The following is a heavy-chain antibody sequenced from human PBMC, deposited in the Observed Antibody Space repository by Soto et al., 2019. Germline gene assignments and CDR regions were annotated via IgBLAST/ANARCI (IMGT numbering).Heavy chain of an antibody. V-gene: IGHV4-34*01. J-gene: IGHJ3*02. D-gene: IGHD3-9*01. CDR1: GGSFSGYY. CDR2: INHSGST. CDR3: ASTKFWESDAFDI. Sequence: PSETLSLTCAVYGGSFSGYYWSWIRQPPGKGLEWIGEINHSGSTNYNPSLKSRVTISVDTSKNQFSLKLSSVTAADTAVYYRASTKFWESDAFDIWGQGTMVTVSS.